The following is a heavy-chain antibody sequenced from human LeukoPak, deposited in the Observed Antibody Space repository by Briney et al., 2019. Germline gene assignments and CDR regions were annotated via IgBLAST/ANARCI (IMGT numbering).Heavy chain of an antibody. CDR1: GFTFSSYA. Sequence: GGSLRLSCAASGFTFSSYAMHWVRQAPGQGLEYVSTISTNGGRTYYANSVKGRFTISRDNSKNTVYLQMGSLRAEDMAVYYCARERRGDDAFDIWGQGTMVTVSS. D-gene: IGHD3-16*01. J-gene: IGHJ3*02. CDR3: ARERRGDDAFDI. CDR2: ISTNGGRT. V-gene: IGHV3-64*01.